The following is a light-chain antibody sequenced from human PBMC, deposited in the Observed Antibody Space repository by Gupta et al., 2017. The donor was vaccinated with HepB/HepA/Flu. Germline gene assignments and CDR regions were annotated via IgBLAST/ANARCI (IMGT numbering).Light chain of an antibody. CDR3: SSCRRGGTLVV. J-gene: IGLJ3*02. V-gene: IGLV2-14*04. CDR1: SSDIGGFDA. Sequence: SGSPGQSIPISCAGSSSDIGGFDAVSWYKQYPGKAPELLIYSVSNRPSGIYYRFSGSKSGNTASLTISGLQTEDEGTYYCSSCRRGGTLVVFGGGTKLTVL. CDR2: SVS.